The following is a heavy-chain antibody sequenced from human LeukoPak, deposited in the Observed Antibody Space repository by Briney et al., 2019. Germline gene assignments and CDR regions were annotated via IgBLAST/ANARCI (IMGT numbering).Heavy chain of an antibody. J-gene: IGHJ5*02. CDR2: IYYSGST. Sequence: SETLSLTCTVSGGSISSSSYYWGWIRQPPGKGLEWIGSIYYSGSTYYNPSLKSRVTISVDTSKNQFSLKLSSVTAADTAVYYCARDRGVSSYDFWSGYFNWFDPWGQGTLVTVSS. V-gene: IGHV4-39*07. CDR3: ARDRGVSSYDFWSGYFNWFDP. D-gene: IGHD3-3*01. CDR1: GGSISSSSYY.